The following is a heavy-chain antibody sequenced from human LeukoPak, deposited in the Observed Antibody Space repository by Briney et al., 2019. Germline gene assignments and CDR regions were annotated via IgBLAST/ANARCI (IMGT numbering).Heavy chain of an antibody. J-gene: IGHJ6*03. CDR2: INWNGGST. CDR3: ARRVQVVPAATPVYYMDV. CDR1: GFTFDDYG. Sequence: GRSLRLSCAASGFTFDDYGMSWVRQAPGKGLEWVSGINWNGGSTGYADSVKGRFTISRDNAKNSLYLQMNSLRAEDTALYHCARRVQVVPAATPVYYMDVWGKGTTVTVSS. D-gene: IGHD2-2*01. V-gene: IGHV3-20*01.